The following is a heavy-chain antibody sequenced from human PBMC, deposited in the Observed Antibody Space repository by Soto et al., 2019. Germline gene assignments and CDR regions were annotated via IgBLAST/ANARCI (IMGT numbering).Heavy chain of an antibody. V-gene: IGHV4-31*03. D-gene: IGHD6-13*01. CDR1: GGSISSGGYY. J-gene: IGHJ4*02. CDR3: ARHEESYSSSWFDY. CDR2: IYYSGST. Sequence: SETLSLTCTVSGGSISSGGYYWSWIRQHPGKGLEWIGYIYYSGSTYYNPSLKSRVTISVDTSKNQFSLKLSSVTAADTAVYYCARHEESYSSSWFDYWGQGTLVTVSS.